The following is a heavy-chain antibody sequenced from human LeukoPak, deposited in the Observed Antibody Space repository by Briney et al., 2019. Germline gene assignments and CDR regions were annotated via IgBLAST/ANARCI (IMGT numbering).Heavy chain of an antibody. CDR3: ARVEDPYCSGGSCAGNWFDP. Sequence: ASVKVSCKASGGTFSSYAISWVRQAPGQGLEWMGWISAYNGNTNYAQKLQGRVTMTTDTSTSTAYMELRSLRSDDTAVYYCARVEDPYCSGGSCAGNWFDPWGQGTLVTVSS. CDR2: ISAYNGNT. CDR1: GGTFSSYA. V-gene: IGHV1-18*01. D-gene: IGHD2-15*01. J-gene: IGHJ5*02.